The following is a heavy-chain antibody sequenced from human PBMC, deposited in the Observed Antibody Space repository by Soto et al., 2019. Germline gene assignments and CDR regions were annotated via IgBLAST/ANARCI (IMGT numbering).Heavy chain of an antibody. CDR3: AKDQELGDYYGSGSYSPFDY. J-gene: IGHJ4*02. D-gene: IGHD3-10*01. V-gene: IGHV3-23*01. CDR1: GFTFSSYA. CDR2: ISGSGGST. Sequence: GGSLRLSCAASGFTFSSYAMSWVRQAPGKGLEWVSAISGSGGSTYYADSVKGRFTISRDNSKNTLYLQMNSLRAEDTAVYYCAKDQELGDYYGSGSYSPFDYWGQGTLVTVSS.